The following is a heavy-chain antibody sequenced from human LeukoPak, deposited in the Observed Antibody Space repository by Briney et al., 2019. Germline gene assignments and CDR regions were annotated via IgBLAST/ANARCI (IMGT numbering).Heavy chain of an antibody. J-gene: IGHJ6*03. CDR1: GFTFSDYY. D-gene: IGHD3-3*01. V-gene: IGHV3-11*04. Sequence: GGSLRLSCAASGFTFSDYYMSWIRQAPGKGLEWVSYISSSGSTIYYADSVKGRFTISRDNAKSSLYLQMNSLRAEDTAVYYCARLFRDYYDFWSGQYYMDVWGKGTTVTVSS. CDR3: ARLFRDYYDFWSGQYYMDV. CDR2: ISSSGSTI.